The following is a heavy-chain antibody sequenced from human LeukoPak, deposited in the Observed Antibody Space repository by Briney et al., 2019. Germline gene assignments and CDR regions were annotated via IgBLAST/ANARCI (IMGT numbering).Heavy chain of an antibody. CDR1: GFTFSSYM. CDR3: ARLRRDYYYYYMDV. V-gene: IGHV4-39*01. J-gene: IGHJ6*03. Sequence: GSLRLSCAASGFTFSSYMMTWVRQPPGKGLEWIGTIYYSGSTYYNPSLKSRVTISVDTSKNQFSLKVSSVTAADTAVYYCARLRRDYYYYYMDVWGKGTTVTVSS. CDR2: IYYSGST.